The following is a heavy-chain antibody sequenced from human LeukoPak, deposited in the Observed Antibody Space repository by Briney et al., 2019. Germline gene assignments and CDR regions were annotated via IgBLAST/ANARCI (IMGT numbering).Heavy chain of an antibody. J-gene: IGHJ3*02. D-gene: IGHD6-13*01. CDR1: GFTFSSYA. CDR2: ISGSGAIT. CDR3: TTGGIAAAGRLDI. V-gene: IGHV3-23*01. Sequence: GGSLRLSCAASGFTFSSYAMTWVRQAPGKGLEWVSTISGSGAITYHADSVKGRFTISRDNSKNTLYLQMNSLKTEDTAVYYCTTGGIAAAGRLDIWGQGTMVTVSS.